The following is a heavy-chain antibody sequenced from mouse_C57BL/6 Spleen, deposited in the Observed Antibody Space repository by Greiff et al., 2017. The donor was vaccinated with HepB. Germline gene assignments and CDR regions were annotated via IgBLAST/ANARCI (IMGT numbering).Heavy chain of an antibody. J-gene: IGHJ4*01. V-gene: IGHV1-82*01. Sequence: QVQLQQSGPELVKPGASVKISCKASGYAFSSSWMNWVKQRPGKGLEWIGRIYPGDGDTNYNGKFKGKATLTADKSSSTAYMQRSSLTSEDSAVYCCARGPFYFAMDYWGQGTSVTVSS. CDR1: GYAFSSSW. CDR3: ARGPFYFAMDY. CDR2: IYPGDGDT.